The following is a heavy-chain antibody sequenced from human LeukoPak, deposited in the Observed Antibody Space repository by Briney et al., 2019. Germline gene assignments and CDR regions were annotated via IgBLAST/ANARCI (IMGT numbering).Heavy chain of an antibody. CDR3: ARDYRSSWAYYYYCYMDV. J-gene: IGHJ6*03. D-gene: IGHD6-13*01. Sequence: PGGSLRLSCAASGFTFSSYWMSWVRQAPGKGLEWVANIKQDGSEKYYVDSVKGRFTISRDNAKNSLYLQMNSLRAEDTAVYYCARDYRSSWAYYYYCYMDVWGKGTTVTVSS. V-gene: IGHV3-7*01. CDR2: IKQDGSEK. CDR1: GFTFSSYW.